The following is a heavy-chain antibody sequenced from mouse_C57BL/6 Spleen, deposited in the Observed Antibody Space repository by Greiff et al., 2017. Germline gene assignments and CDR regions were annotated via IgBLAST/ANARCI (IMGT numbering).Heavy chain of an antibody. Sequence: EVMLVESGGDLVKPGGSLKLSCAASGFTFSSYGMSWVRQTPDKRLEWVATISSGGSYTYYPDSVKGRFTISRDNAKNTLYLQMSSLKSEDTAMXYCARRVIYPFAYWGQGTLVTVSA. CDR3: ARRVIYPFAY. J-gene: IGHJ3*01. D-gene: IGHD2-1*01. CDR1: GFTFSSYG. CDR2: ISSGGSYT. V-gene: IGHV5-6*02.